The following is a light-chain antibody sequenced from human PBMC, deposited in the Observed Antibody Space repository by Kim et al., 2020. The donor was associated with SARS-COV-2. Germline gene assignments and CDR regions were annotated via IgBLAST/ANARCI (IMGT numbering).Light chain of an antibody. J-gene: IGKJ4*01. V-gene: IGKV3-11*01. CDR2: DAA. Sequence: PGESATLSCKASRNVDISLAWYQQTPGQAPRLLIYDAAIRAAGIPDRFSASGSGTDFTLTIASLAPEEFAVYYCQQRGNWPPALTFGGGTKVDIK. CDR1: RNVDIS. CDR3: QQRGNWPPALT.